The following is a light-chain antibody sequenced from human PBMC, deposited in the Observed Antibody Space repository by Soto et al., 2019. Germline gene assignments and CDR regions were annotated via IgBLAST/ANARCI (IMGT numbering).Light chain of an antibody. CDR1: SSNIGATYD. CDR3: QSYDSSLSAHYV. Sequence: QSVLXQPPSVSGAPAQRVTIPCTGSSSNIGATYDVQWYQQLPGTAPKLLIYGNSNRPSGVPDRFSGSKSGTSASLAITGLQADDEADYYCQSYDSSLSAHYVFGTGTKVTVL. J-gene: IGLJ1*01. CDR2: GNS. V-gene: IGLV1-40*01.